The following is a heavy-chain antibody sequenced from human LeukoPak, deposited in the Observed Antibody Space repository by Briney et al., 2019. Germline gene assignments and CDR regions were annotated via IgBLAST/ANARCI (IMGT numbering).Heavy chain of an antibody. D-gene: IGHD6-13*01. Sequence: GASVKVSCKASGYTFTSYYMHWVRQAPGQGLEWMGIINPSGGSTSYAQKFQGRVTITADESTSTAYMELSSLRSEDTAVYYCARAYSSSWYMLWFDYWGQGTLVTVSS. J-gene: IGHJ4*02. CDR2: INPSGGST. V-gene: IGHV1-46*01. CDR1: GYTFTSYY. CDR3: ARAYSSSWYMLWFDY.